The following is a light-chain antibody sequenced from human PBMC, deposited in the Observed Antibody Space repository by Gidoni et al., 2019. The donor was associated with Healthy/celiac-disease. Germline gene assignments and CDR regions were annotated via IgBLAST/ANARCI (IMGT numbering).Light chain of an antibody. Sequence: DIVLTQSPYSLAVSLRERATLNCKSTQSVLYSANNKNYLACYQQKPGQPPKMLISWASTRESGVPDRVSGSGSGIDFTLTSSGLEAEDVAVYYCQKYYSTPRTFGQGTKLEIK. CDR3: QKYYSTPRT. V-gene: IGKV4-1*01. J-gene: IGKJ2*01. CDR1: QSVLYSANNKNY. CDR2: WAS.